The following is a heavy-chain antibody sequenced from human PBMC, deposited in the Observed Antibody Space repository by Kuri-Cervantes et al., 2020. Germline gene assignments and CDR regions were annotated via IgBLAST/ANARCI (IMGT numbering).Heavy chain of an antibody. CDR3: ARVRSVAVAVFDY. J-gene: IGHJ4*02. Sequence: SETLSLTCTVSGYSISSGYYWGWIRQPPGKGLEWIGEIYHSGSTNYNPSLKSRVTISVDTSKNQFSLKLSSVTAADTAVYYCARVRSVAVAVFDYWGQGTLVTVSS. V-gene: IGHV4-38-2*02. CDR1: GYSISSGYY. CDR2: IYHSGST. D-gene: IGHD6-19*01.